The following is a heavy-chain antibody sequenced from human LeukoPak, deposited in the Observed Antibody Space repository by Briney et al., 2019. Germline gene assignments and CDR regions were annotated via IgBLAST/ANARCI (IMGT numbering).Heavy chain of an antibody. D-gene: IGHD3-16*02. CDR3: ATGRIMITFGGVIVIPPLGY. Sequence: ASVKVSCKVSGYTLTELSMHWVRQAPGKGLEWMGGFDPEDGETIYAQKFQGRVTMTEDTSTDTAYMELSSLRSEDTAVYYCATGRIMITFGGVIVIPPLGYWGQGTLVTASS. CDR1: GYTLTELS. J-gene: IGHJ4*02. CDR2: FDPEDGET. V-gene: IGHV1-24*01.